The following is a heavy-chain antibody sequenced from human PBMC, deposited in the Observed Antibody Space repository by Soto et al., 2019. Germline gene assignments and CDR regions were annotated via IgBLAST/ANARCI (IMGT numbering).Heavy chain of an antibody. CDR1: GYTFTTYG. V-gene: IGHV1-18*01. D-gene: IGHD3-22*01. CDR2: ISPYNGNT. Sequence: QVQLVQSGAEVKKPGASVKVSCKASGYTFTTYGMCWVRQAPGQGLDWMGWISPYNGNTKYAERLQGRVTMTTDTTTSTAYMELKSLRSDDTAVYYCARGPTDYYDNSGDYFLDYWGQGTLVTVSS. CDR3: ARGPTDYYDNSGDYFLDY. J-gene: IGHJ4*02.